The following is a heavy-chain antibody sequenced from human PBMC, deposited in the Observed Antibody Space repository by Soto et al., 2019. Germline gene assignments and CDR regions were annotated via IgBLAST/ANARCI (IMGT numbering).Heavy chain of an antibody. Sequence: QVQLVQSGAEVKKPGAPVRVSCKASGYTFTSYYIHWVRQAPGQGLEWVSIINPVGGSTNYAQKLQGRVTVTRGTSTSTVHMELSSLRSEDTAVYYCARGWGRVVYAMDVWRQGTTVTVSS. D-gene: IGHD1-26*01. CDR3: ARGWGRVVYAMDV. CDR1: GYTFTSYY. CDR2: INPVGGST. J-gene: IGHJ6*02. V-gene: IGHV1-46*04.